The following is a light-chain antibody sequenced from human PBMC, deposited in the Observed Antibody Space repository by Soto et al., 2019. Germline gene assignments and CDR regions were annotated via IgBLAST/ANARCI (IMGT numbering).Light chain of an antibody. CDR2: DAS. CDR1: QDIRKY. Sequence: DIQMTQSPSSLSPSVGDRVTITCQASQDIRKYLNWYQQKPGKAPNLLIYDASNLETGVPSRFSGGGSGTHFTFTINSLQPEDIATYYCQQYAGLPFTFGPGTKVDI. CDR3: QQYAGLPFT. V-gene: IGKV1-33*01. J-gene: IGKJ3*01.